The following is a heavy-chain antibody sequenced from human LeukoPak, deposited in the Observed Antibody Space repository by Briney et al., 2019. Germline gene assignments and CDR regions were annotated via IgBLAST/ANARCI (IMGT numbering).Heavy chain of an antibody. Sequence: SVTVSCKASGGTFSSYAISWVRQAPGQGLEWMGGIIPIFGTANYAQKFQGRVTITADESTSTAYMELSSLRSEDTAVYYCARGGLGEDWFDPWGQGTLVTVSS. CDR2: IIPIFGTA. D-gene: IGHD3-10*01. J-gene: IGHJ5*02. CDR1: GGTFSSYA. CDR3: ARGGLGEDWFDP. V-gene: IGHV1-69*01.